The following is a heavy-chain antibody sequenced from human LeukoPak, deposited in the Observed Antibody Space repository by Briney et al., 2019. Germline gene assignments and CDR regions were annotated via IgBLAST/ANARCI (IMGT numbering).Heavy chain of an antibody. Sequence: SQTLSLACVISGDSVSRTNAAWNWIRQSPSRGLEWLGRSYYRTKWYSDSAVSVKSRIIINADTSKNQFSLQLNSVTPEATAVYYCARGGGCMTVALFDQWGQGTPVTVSS. D-gene: IGHD2-15*01. J-gene: IGHJ4*02. V-gene: IGHV6-1*01. CDR2: SYYRTKWYS. CDR3: ARGGGCMTVALFDQ. CDR1: GDSVSRTNAA.